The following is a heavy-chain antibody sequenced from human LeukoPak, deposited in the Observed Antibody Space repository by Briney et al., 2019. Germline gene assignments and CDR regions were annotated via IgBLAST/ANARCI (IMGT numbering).Heavy chain of an antibody. Sequence: PGGSLRLSCAASGFTFSKNCMNWVRQAPGKGLEWVSSISTSGSYIYYADSVKGRFTISRDNAKKSLYLQMNSLRAEDTAVYYCVKDERYRSGWYWDYWGQGTLVTVSS. CDR1: GFTFSKNC. V-gene: IGHV3-21*01. CDR3: VKDERYRSGWYWDY. D-gene: IGHD6-19*01. J-gene: IGHJ4*02. CDR2: ISTSGSYI.